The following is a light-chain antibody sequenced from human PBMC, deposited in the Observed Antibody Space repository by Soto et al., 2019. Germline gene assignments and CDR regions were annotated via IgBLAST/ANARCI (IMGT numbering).Light chain of an antibody. CDR3: QQYNNWPLT. J-gene: IGKJ4*01. V-gene: IGKV3-15*01. CDR1: QSVSSN. Sequence: EIVMTQSPATLSVSPGERATLSCRASQSVSSNLAWYQQNPGQAPRLLIYAASTRATGIPARFSGSGSGTDFTLTISSLQSEDFAVYYCQQYNNWPLTFGGGTKVEIK. CDR2: AAS.